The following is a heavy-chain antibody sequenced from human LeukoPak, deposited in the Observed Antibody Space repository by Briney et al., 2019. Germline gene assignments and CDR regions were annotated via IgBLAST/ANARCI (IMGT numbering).Heavy chain of an antibody. CDR1: GGSISSHY. J-gene: IGHJ3*02. CDR2: IYYSGST. CDR3: ARDQKAFDI. Sequence: SETLSLTCTVSGGSISSHYWSWIRQPPGKGLEWIGYIYYSGSTNYNPSLKSRVTISVDTSKNQFSLKLGSVTAADTAVYYCARDQKAFDIWGQGTMVTVSS. V-gene: IGHV4-59*11.